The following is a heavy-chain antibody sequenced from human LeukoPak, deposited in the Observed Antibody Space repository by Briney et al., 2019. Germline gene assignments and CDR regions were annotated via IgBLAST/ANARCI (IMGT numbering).Heavy chain of an antibody. D-gene: IGHD6-13*01. J-gene: IGHJ5*02. CDR1: GYSISSGYY. Sequence: SETLSLTCTVSGYSISSGYYWGWIRQPPGKGLEWIGSIYHSGSTYYNPSLKSRVTMSVDTSKNQFSLKLSSVTAADTAVYYCARAPQQLDWFDPWGQGTLVTVSS. V-gene: IGHV4-38-2*02. CDR2: IYHSGST. CDR3: ARAPQQLDWFDP.